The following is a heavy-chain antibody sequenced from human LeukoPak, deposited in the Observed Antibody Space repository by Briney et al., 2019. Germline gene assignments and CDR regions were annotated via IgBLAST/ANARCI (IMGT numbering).Heavy chain of an antibody. CDR3: ARDVHYAFDY. Sequence: ASVTVSCKPSGYSFTRNGISWVRQAPGQGLEWMAWISANSGNTNYAQNFQDRVTLTTDTSTSTAYMELRSLRSDDTAVYYCARDVHYAFDYWGQGTLVTVSS. CDR1: GYSFTRNG. CDR2: ISANSGNT. D-gene: IGHD3-16*01. V-gene: IGHV1-18*01. J-gene: IGHJ4*02.